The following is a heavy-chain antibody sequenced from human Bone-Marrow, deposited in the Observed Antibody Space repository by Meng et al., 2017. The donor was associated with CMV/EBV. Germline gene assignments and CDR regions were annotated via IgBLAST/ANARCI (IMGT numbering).Heavy chain of an antibody. CDR3: ARRRRGVYLDY. Sequence: AETLSLTCTVSGGSISSSGYYWSWIRQPPGKGREWIGSIYYSASTYYHPSRKSRVTISVDTPKNPFTLKPSSVSAADTAVYYWARRRRGVYLDYWVQGTLVTVSS. CDR1: GGSISSSGYY. CDR2: IYYSAST. J-gene: IGHJ4*02. D-gene: IGHD3-10*01. V-gene: IGHV4-39*01.